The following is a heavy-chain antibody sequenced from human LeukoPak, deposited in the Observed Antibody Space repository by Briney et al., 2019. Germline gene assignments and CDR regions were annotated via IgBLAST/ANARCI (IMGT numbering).Heavy chain of an antibody. D-gene: IGHD3-10*01. CDR1: GFTFSSYS. Sequence: KPGGSLRLSCAASGFTFSSYSMNWVRQAPGKGLEWVSSISSSSYIYYADSVKGRFTISRDNAKNSLYLQMNSLRAEDTAVYYCARDVSSGGAFDIWGQGTMVTVSS. CDR2: ISSSSYI. V-gene: IGHV3-21*01. CDR3: ARDVSSGGAFDI. J-gene: IGHJ3*02.